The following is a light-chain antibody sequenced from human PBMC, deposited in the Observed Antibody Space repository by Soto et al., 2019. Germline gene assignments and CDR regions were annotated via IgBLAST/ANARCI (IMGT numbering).Light chain of an antibody. V-gene: IGKV3-11*01. J-gene: IGKJ1*01. CDR1: QSVSSY. CDR3: QQLSNWPWT. Sequence: EIVLTQSPATLSLSPGERATLSCRASQSVSSYLAWYQQKPGQAPRLLIYDASNRATGIPARFSGSGPGTDFTLTISSLEPEDFAVYYCQQLSNWPWTFGQGTKVDIK. CDR2: DAS.